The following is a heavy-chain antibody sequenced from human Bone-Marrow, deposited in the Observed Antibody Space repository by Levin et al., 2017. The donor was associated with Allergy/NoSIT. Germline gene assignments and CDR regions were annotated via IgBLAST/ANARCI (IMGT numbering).Heavy chain of an antibody. Sequence: GGSLRLSCAASGFTFSSYSMNWVRQAPGKGLEWVSAISGSGDVTSYADSVKGRFTVFRDNSKNMLFLQMDSLRVEDTAVFYCAKGSSGWFQETDSWGQGTLVTVSS. J-gene: IGHJ4*02. CDR1: GFTFSSYS. CDR2: ISGSGDVT. V-gene: IGHV3-23*01. CDR3: AKGSSGWFQETDS. D-gene: IGHD6-19*01.